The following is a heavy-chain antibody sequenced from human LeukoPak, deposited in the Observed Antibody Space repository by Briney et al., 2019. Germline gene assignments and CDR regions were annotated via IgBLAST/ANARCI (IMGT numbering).Heavy chain of an antibody. J-gene: IGHJ4*02. CDR1: GFTFSSYS. CDR2: ISSSSSYI. D-gene: IGHD6-13*01. Sequence: PGGSLRLSCAASGFTFSSYSMNWVRQAPGKRLEWVSSISSSSSYIYYADSVKGRFTISRDNAKNSLYLQMNSLRAEDTAVYYCARGRPGIAAAVNYWGQGTLVTVSS. CDR3: ARGRPGIAAAVNY. V-gene: IGHV3-21*01.